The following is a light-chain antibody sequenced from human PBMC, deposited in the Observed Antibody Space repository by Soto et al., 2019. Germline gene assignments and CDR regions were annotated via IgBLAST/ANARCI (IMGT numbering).Light chain of an antibody. Sequence: EIVMTQSPATLSVSPGERATLSCRASQSVSSNLAWYQQKPGQAPRLLIYGASTRAPGIPARFSGSGSGTEFTLTISGLQSEDFAVYYCQQYNNWPVMYTFGQGTKLEIK. CDR1: QSVSSN. CDR2: GAS. CDR3: QQYNNWPVMYT. V-gene: IGKV3-15*01. J-gene: IGKJ2*01.